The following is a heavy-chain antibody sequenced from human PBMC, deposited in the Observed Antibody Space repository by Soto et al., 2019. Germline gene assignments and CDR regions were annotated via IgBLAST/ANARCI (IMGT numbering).Heavy chain of an antibody. D-gene: IGHD6-13*01. CDR1: GYTFTSYD. Sequence: GASVKVSCKASGYTFTSYDISWVRQATGQGLEWMGWMNPNSGNTGYAQKFQGRVTMTRNTSISTAYMELSSLRSEDTAVYYCARDRVSSSWSYYYYYYMDVWGKGTTVTVSS. J-gene: IGHJ6*03. V-gene: IGHV1-8*01. CDR3: ARDRVSSSWSYYYYYYMDV. CDR2: MNPNSGNT.